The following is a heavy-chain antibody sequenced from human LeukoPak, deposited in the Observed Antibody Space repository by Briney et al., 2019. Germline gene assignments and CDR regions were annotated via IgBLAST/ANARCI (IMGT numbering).Heavy chain of an antibody. V-gene: IGHV3-21*01. Sequence: GGSLRLSCAASGFTFSSYSMNWVRQAPGKGLEWVSSISSGSTYIYYADSVKGRFTISRDNAKNSLSLQMNSLRAEDTAVYYCARGRTSGGMTTDIDYWGQGTLVTVSS. CDR2: ISSGSTYI. CDR1: GFTFSSYS. CDR3: ARGRTSGGMTTDIDY. J-gene: IGHJ4*02. D-gene: IGHD4-11*01.